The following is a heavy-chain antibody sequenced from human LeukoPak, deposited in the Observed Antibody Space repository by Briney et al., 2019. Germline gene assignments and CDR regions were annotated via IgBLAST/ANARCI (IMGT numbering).Heavy chain of an antibody. J-gene: IGHJ4*02. D-gene: IGHD3-16*01. CDR2: ISGSGGST. Sequence: GGSLRLSCAASGFTFSTYGMSWVRQAPGTGLEWVSAISGSGGSTYYADSVKGRFTISRDNSKNTLYLQMNSLRAEDTAVYYCAKSRDYAFLDYWGQGTPVTVSS. V-gene: IGHV3-23*01. CDR3: AKSRDYAFLDY. CDR1: GFTFSTYG.